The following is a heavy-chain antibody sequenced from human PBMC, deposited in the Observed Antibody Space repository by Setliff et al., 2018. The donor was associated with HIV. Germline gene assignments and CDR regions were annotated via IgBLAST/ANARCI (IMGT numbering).Heavy chain of an antibody. V-gene: IGHV3-11*03. J-gene: IGHJ4*02. CDR1: GFIFNDYY. CDR3: ATSNYYDLRGYYIRGHDY. CDR2: ISASSSYT. D-gene: IGHD3-22*01. Sequence: PGGSLRLSCAASGFIFNDYYMNWIRQAPGKGLEWVSYISASSSYTSYADSVKGRFTISRDSAKNSLYLQMDNLRAEDTAVYYCATSNYYDLRGYYIRGHDYWGQGTLVTVSS.